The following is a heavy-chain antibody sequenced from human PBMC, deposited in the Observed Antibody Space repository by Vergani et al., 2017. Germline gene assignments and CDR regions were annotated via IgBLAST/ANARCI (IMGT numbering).Heavy chain of an antibody. J-gene: IGHJ4*02. D-gene: IGHD3-9*01. Sequence: QVQVVQSGAEVKKSGASVKVSCKISGYTFSNYYMHWVRQAPGQGLEWMGIINPSGGHTNYAQKVQGRVTMTRDTSTSTVYMELSSLRSEDTAIYYCARGDYGILTGYRYWGQGTLVTVSS. CDR3: ARGDYGILTGYRY. V-gene: IGHV1-46*03. CDR2: INPSGGHT. CDR1: GYTFSNYY.